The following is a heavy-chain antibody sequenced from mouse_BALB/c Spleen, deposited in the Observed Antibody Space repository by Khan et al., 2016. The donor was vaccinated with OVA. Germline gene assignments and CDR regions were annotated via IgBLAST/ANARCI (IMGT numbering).Heavy chain of an antibody. CDR1: GYTFRNDG. D-gene: IGHD2-10*01. Sequence: QIQLVQSGPELKKPGETVKISCKAFGYTFRNDGMNWVKQAPGKGLKWMGWINTYTGESTHADDFKGRFVFSLEISASTAYLQINNLKNEDTATYFCARPPYFSYVMDYWGQGTSVTGSS. V-gene: IGHV9-3-1*01. J-gene: IGHJ4*01. CDR2: INTYTGES. CDR3: ARPPYFSYVMDY.